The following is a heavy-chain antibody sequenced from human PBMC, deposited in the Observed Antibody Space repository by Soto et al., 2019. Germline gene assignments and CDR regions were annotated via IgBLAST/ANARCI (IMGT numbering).Heavy chain of an antibody. CDR2: IYPGDSDT. J-gene: IGHJ6*01. Sequence: VESVTISCKVSGYSFTSYWIVWVLQMPGKGLECMGIIYPGDSDTRYSPSFQGQVTISADKSISTAYLQWSSLKASDTAMYYCARQSGSQRIAVAGYYYYYGMDVWGQGTTVTVSS. V-gene: IGHV5-51*01. D-gene: IGHD6-19*01. CDR3: ARQSGSQRIAVAGYYYYYGMDV. CDR1: GYSFTSYW.